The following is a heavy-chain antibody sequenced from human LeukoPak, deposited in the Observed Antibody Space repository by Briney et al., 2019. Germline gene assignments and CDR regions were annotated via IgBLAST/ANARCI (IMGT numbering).Heavy chain of an antibody. CDR3: ARDPGSGYEEHFDY. J-gene: IGHJ4*02. CDR2: ISGSGGST. CDR1: GFTFSSYG. D-gene: IGHD5-12*01. Sequence: GGSLRLSCAASGFTFSSYGMSWVRQAPGKGLEWVSAISGSGGSTYYADSVKGRFTISRDNAKDSLYLQMNSLRAEDTAVYYCARDPGSGYEEHFDYWGQGTLVTVSS. V-gene: IGHV3-23*01.